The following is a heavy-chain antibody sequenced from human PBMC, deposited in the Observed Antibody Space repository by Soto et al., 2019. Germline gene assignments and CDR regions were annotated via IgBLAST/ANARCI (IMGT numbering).Heavy chain of an antibody. CDR1: GGSISSYY. D-gene: IGHD5-18*01. CDR2: IYYSGST. J-gene: IGHJ5*02. V-gene: IGHV4-59*01. Sequence: QVQLQESGPGLVKPSETLSLTCTVSGGSISSYYWSWIRQPPGKGLEWIGYIYYSGSTNYNPCLKSRVTISVDTSKHQFSLKLSSVTAADTAVYYCARGERGYSYGYWFDPWGQGTLVTVSS. CDR3: ARGERGYSYGYWFDP.